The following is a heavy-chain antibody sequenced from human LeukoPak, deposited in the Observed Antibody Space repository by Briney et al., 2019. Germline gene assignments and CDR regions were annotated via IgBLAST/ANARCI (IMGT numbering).Heavy chain of an antibody. CDR1: GFTVSSNY. CDR2: LYSGGLT. D-gene: IGHD1-26*01. J-gene: IGHJ4*02. CDR3: ARSTMGPTPDY. V-gene: IGHV3-66*02. Sequence: GGSLRLSCAASGFTVSSNYMTWVRQAPGKGLEWVAVLYSGGLTYYADSVKGRFTISGDRSQNTLYLQLNSLRVEDTAVYYCARSTMGPTPDYWGQGALVTVSS.